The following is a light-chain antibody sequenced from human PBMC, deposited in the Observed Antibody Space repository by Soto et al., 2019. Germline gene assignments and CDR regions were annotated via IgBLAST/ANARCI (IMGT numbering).Light chain of an antibody. CDR1: SSDFGSYNL. Sequence: QSALTQPASVSGSPGQSITISCTGTSSDFGSYNLVSWYQQHPGKAPKLMIYEGSKRPSGVSNRFSGSKSGNTASLTISGLQAEDEADYYCCSYAGSSNFYVFGNGTKVTVL. J-gene: IGLJ1*01. V-gene: IGLV2-23*01. CDR3: CSYAGSSNFYV. CDR2: EGS.